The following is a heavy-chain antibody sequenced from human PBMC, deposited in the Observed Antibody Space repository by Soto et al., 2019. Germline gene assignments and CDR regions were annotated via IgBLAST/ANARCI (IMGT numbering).Heavy chain of an antibody. D-gene: IGHD3-10*01. J-gene: IGHJ4*02. CDR2: ISSSSSYI. CDR1: GFTFSSYG. V-gene: IGHV3-21*01. CDR3: ARDYGSGSATSYYFDY. Sequence: EVQLVESGGGLVKPGGSLRLSCAASGFTFSSYGMNWVRQAPGKGLEWVSSISSSSSYIYYADSVKGRFTISRDNAKNSLYLQMNSLRAEDTAVYYCARDYGSGSATSYYFDYWGQGTLVTVSS.